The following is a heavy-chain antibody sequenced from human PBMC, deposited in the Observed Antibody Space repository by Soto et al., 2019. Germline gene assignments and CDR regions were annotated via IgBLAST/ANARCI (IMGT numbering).Heavy chain of an antibody. CDR3: ARGPRTGYFGSGSYSVDYYSNAMDV. CDR2: INHSGST. V-gene: IGHV4-34*02. J-gene: IGHJ6*02. CDR1: GGSFSGYL. Sequence: QVQLQQWGAGLVKPSETLSLTCAVYGGSFSGYLWTWIRQPPGKGLEWIGEINHSGSTTYNPSLESRVTISVDTSKKQLFLKVGSVTAADTAVYYCARGPRTGYFGSGSYSVDYYSNAMDVWGQGTTVTVSS. D-gene: IGHD3-10*01.